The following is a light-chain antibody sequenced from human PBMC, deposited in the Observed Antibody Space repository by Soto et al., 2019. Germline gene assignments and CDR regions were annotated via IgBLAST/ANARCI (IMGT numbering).Light chain of an antibody. CDR2: GAS. V-gene: IGKV3-20*01. Sequence: EIVLTQSPGTLSLSPGERATLSCRASQSVSTNYLAWYQRKPGQAPRLLIYGASSRATGIPDRFSGSGSGTDFTLTIPRLEPEDFAVYYCQPYGSSPPTFGQGTKVEIK. CDR1: QSVSTNY. CDR3: QPYGSSPPT. J-gene: IGKJ1*01.